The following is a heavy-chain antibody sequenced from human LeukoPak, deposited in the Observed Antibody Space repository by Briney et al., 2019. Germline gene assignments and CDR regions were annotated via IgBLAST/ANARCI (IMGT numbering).Heavy chain of an antibody. CDR2: IYYSGST. Sequence: SETLSLTCTVSGGSISSSSYYWGWIRQPPGKGLEWIGSIYYSGSTYYNPSLKSRDTISVDTSKNQFSLKLSSVTPEDTAVYYCARELGVVADTGWFDPWGQGTLVTVSS. V-gene: IGHV4-39*07. CDR1: GGSISSSSYY. CDR3: ARELGVVADTGWFDP. D-gene: IGHD2-15*01. J-gene: IGHJ5*02.